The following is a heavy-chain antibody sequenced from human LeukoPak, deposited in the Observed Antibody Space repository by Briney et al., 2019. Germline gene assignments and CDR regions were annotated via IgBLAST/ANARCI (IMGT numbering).Heavy chain of an antibody. J-gene: IGHJ4*02. CDR2: FYSGGKT. CDR1: GFTVSSSY. D-gene: IGHD2-15*01. CDR3: ASRDCCGGRCHFAGADPFDY. Sequence: GGSLRLSCAASGFTVSSSYMSWVRQAPGKGLEWVSVFYSGGKTYYTDSVKGRFTISRDNSKNTLYLQMNSLRAEDTAVYYCASRDCCGGRCHFAGADPFDYWGQGTLVTVS. V-gene: IGHV3-53*01.